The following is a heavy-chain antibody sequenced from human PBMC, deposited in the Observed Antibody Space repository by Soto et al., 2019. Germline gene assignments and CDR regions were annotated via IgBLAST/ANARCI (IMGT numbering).Heavy chain of an antibody. CDR1: GYTFTIYD. V-gene: IGHV1-8*01. Sequence: ASVKGSCKASGYTFTIYDINWVRQATGQGLEWMGWMNPNSGNTGYAQKFQGRVTMTRNTSISTAYMELSSLRSEDTAVYYCSREVNFYGLDVWGQGTTVTVSS. CDR3: SREVNFYGLDV. J-gene: IGHJ6*02. CDR2: MNPNSGNT.